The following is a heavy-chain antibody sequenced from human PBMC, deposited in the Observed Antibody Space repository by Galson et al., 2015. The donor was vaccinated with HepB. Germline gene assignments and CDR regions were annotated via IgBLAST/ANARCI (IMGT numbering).Heavy chain of an antibody. CDR3: AKDKGSSSFYYYGMDV. J-gene: IGHJ6*02. CDR2: ISWNSGSI. D-gene: IGHD6-6*01. Sequence: LRLSCAASGFTFDDYAMHWVRQAPGKGLEWVSGISWNSGSIGYADSVKGRFTISRDNAKNSLYLQMNSLRAEDTALYYCAKDKGSSSFYYYGMDVWGQGTTVTVSS. V-gene: IGHV3-9*01. CDR1: GFTFDDYA.